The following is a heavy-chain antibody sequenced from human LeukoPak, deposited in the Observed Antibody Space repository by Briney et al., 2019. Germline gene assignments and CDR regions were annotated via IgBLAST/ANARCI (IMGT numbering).Heavy chain of an antibody. CDR1: GGSVSSVSYD. CDR2: IYYSGST. CDR3: ARSSSHDAFDI. J-gene: IGHJ3*02. Sequence: SETLSLTCTVSGGSVSSVSYDWSWIRQPPGKGLEWIGYIYYSGSTNYNPSLKSRVTISVDTSKNQFSLKLSSVTAADTAVYYCARSSSHDAFDIWGQGTMVTVSS. V-gene: IGHV4-61*01. D-gene: IGHD2-2*01.